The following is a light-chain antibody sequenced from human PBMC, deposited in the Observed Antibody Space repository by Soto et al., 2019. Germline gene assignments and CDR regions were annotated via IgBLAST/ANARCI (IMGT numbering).Light chain of an antibody. CDR1: QGISTY. Sequence: DIQMTQSPSSLSASFGDRVTITCRASQGISTYLAWYQQKPGKVPKLLIYAASTLQSGVPSRFSGSGSGTDFTLTINNLQPEDVATYYCQKHNGAPFTFGPGTKVDIK. CDR3: QKHNGAPFT. CDR2: AAS. V-gene: IGKV1-27*01. J-gene: IGKJ3*01.